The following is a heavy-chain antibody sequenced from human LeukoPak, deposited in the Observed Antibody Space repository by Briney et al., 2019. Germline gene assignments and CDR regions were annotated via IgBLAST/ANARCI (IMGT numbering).Heavy chain of an antibody. V-gene: IGHV1-18*01. CDR3: ARVDGSPDY. CDR2: ISAYNGNT. J-gene: IGHJ4*02. Sequence: GASVKVSCKASGYTFTSYGISWVRQAPGQGLEWMGWISAYNGNTNYAQKFQGRVTITSDTSISTVYMELSSLRSEDTAVYFCARVDGSPDYWGQGTLVTVSS. CDR1: GYTFTSYG. D-gene: IGHD2-15*01.